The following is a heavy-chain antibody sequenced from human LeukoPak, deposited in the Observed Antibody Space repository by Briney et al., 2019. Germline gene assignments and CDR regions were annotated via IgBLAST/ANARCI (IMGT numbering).Heavy chain of an antibody. J-gene: IGHJ4*02. Sequence: SETLSLTCAVYGGSFSGYYWSWIRQPPGEGLEWIGEINHSGSTNYNPSLKSRDTISVDTSKNQFSLKLSSVTAADTAVYYCARLLGPRFDYWGQGTLVTVSS. V-gene: IGHV4-34*01. CDR2: INHSGST. CDR3: ARLLGPRFDY. CDR1: GGSFSGYY.